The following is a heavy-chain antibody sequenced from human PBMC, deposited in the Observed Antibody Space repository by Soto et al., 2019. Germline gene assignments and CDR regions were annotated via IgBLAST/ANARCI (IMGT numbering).Heavy chain of an antibody. D-gene: IGHD3-10*01. J-gene: IGHJ6*03. CDR3: ATITRAYYMDV. CDR2: IYYSGSS. CDR1: GGSISSSSYY. V-gene: IGHV4-39*01. Sequence: SETLSLTCSVSGGSISSSSYYWGWIRQPPGKGPEWIGSIYYSGSSYYNPSLKGRVTLPVDTSENKFSLRLSSVTAADTAVYYCATITRAYYMDVWGKGTTVTVSS.